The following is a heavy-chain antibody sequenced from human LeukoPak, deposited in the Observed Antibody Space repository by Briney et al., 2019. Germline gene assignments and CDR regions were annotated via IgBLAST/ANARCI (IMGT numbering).Heavy chain of an antibody. CDR1: GGSFSGYS. D-gene: IGHD4-17*01. J-gene: IGHJ4*02. CDR2: INHSGST. V-gene: IGHV4-34*01. CDR3: ASGADYAEPYFDY. Sequence: SETLSLTCAVYGGSFSGYSWSWIRQVPGKGLEWIGEINHSGSTNYNPSLKSRVTISVDKSKKQFSLRLSSVTAADTAVYYCASGADYAEPYFDYWGQGTLVTVSS.